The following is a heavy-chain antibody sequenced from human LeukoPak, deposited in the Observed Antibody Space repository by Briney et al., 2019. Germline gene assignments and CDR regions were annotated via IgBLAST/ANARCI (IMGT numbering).Heavy chain of an antibody. D-gene: IGHD5-24*01. J-gene: IGHJ4*02. CDR1: GFTFSGSA. CDR3: TSPRDGYNYD. Sequence: GGSLRLSCAASGFTFSGSAMHWVRQASGKGLEWVGRIRSKANSYATAYAASVKGRFTISRDDSKNTAYLQMNSLETEDTAVYYCTSPRDGYNYDWGQGTLVTVSS. V-gene: IGHV3-73*01. CDR2: IRSKANSYAT.